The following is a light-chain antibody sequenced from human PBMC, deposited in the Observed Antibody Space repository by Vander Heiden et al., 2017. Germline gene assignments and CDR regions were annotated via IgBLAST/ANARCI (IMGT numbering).Light chain of an antibody. CDR2: YKSDSDN. CDR3: MIWHSSAWV. V-gene: IGLV5-45*03. J-gene: IGLJ3*02. CDR1: SGINVGAYR. Sequence: QAVLTQPSSLSAPHGASASLTCTLRSGINVGAYRIYWYQQKPGSPPQYLLRYKSDSDNQQGSGVPSRFSGSKDASANAGTLLISGLQSEDEADYYCMIWHSSAWVFGGGTKLTVL.